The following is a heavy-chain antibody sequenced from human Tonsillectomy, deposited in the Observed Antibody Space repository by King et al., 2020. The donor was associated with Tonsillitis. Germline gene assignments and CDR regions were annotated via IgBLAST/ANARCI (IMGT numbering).Heavy chain of an antibody. Sequence: QLQESGPGLVKPSETLSLTCTVSGGSISSSYWSWIRQPPGKGLEWIGYIYYSGSTNYNPSLKSRVTISVDTSNNQFSLRLSSVTAADTAVYYCARPGSPYWYFDLWGSGTLVTVSS. D-gene: IGHD5-12*01. CDR2: IYYSGST. CDR1: GGSISSSY. V-gene: IGHV4-59*08. CDR3: ARPGSPYWYFDL. J-gene: IGHJ2*01.